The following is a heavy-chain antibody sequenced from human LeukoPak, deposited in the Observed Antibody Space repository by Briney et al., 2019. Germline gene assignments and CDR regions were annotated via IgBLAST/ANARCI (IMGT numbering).Heavy chain of an antibody. CDR1: GGTFSSYA. CDR2: IIPIFGTA. CDR3: ARDRAATVTNWFDP. J-gene: IGHJ5*02. D-gene: IGHD4-11*01. V-gene: IGHV1-69*13. Sequence: ASVKVSCKASGGTFSSYAISWVRRAPGQGLEWMGGIIPIFGTANYAQKFQGRVTITADESTSTAYMELSSLRSEDTAVYYCARDRAATVTNWFDPWGQGTLVTVSS.